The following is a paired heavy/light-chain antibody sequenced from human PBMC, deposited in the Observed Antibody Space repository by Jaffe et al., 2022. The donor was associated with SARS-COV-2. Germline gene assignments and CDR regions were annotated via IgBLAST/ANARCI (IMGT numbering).Heavy chain of an antibody. J-gene: IGHJ4*02. Sequence: QVQLQQWGAGLLKPSQTVSLTCAVYGGSLSGSYWSWIRQPPGKGLEWIGEISHTGGTNFNPSLKSRVTISLDTSKNQFSLRLLFVTAADTAVYYCARRKAAAPFDHWGQGTLVTVSS. CDR1: GGSLSGSY. CDR2: ISHTGGT. D-gene: IGHD2-2*01. CDR3: ARRKAAAPFDH. V-gene: IGHV4-34*01.
Light chain of an antibody. J-gene: IGKJ2*01. CDR3: QQYFNTPRT. CDR2: WAS. CDR1: QSVLYSSNNKNY. Sequence: DIVMTQSPDSLAVSLGEWATINCKSSQSVLYSSNNKNYLAWYQQKPGQPPKLLIYWASTRESGVPDRFTGSGSGTDFTLTISSLQAEDVAVYYCQQYFNTPRTFGQGTKLEIK. V-gene: IGKV4-1*01.